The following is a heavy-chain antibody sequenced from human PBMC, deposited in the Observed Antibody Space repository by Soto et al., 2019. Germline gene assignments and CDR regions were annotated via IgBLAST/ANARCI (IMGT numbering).Heavy chain of an antibody. Sequence: GGSLRLSCAASGFTVSSNYMSWVRQAPGNGLEWVSVIYSGGSTYYADSVKGRFTISRDNSKSTLYLQMNSLRAEDTALYYCAKGRSYYYYYGVDVWGQGTTVTVSS. V-gene: IGHV3-53*01. CDR2: IYSGGST. CDR1: GFTVSSNY. J-gene: IGHJ6*02. CDR3: AKGRSYYYYYGVDV.